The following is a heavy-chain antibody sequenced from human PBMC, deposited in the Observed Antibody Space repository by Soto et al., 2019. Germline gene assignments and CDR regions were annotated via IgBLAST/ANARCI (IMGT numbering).Heavy chain of an antibody. J-gene: IGHJ4*02. D-gene: IGHD4-17*01. CDR1: GFTVSSNY. Sequence: EVKLVESGGGLIQPGGSLRLSCAASGFTVSSNYMSWVRQAPGKGLEWVSVIYSGGSTYYADSVKGRFTVSRDNSKNTLYLQMNSLRAEDTAVYYCARGTTVTTFDYWGQGTLVTVSS. CDR2: IYSGGST. CDR3: ARGTTVTTFDY. V-gene: IGHV3-53*01.